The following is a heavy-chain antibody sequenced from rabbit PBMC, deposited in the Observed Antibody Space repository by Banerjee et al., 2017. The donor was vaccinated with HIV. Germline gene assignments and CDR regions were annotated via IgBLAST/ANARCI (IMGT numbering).Heavy chain of an antibody. D-gene: IGHD6-1*01. J-gene: IGHJ3*01. Sequence: TCTASGFSFSNGYVMCWVRQAPGKGLEWIACIYTGDGNTYYASWAKGRFTVSKASSTTVTLQMTSLTAADTATYFCAINTPHYGGYGGYGYAALDLWGQGTLVTVS. CDR2: IYTGDGNT. V-gene: IGHV1S40*01. CDR3: AINTPHYGGYGGYGYAALDL. CDR1: GFSFSNGYV.